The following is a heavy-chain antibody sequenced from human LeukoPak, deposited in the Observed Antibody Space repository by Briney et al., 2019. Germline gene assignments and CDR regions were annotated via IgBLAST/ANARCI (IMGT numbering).Heavy chain of an antibody. J-gene: IGHJ4*02. V-gene: IGHV4-38-2*02. Sequence: PSETLSLTCNVSGYSISSGYYWGWIRQPPGKGLEWIGSIYHSGSTYYNPSLKSRVTISVDTSKHQFSLKLSSVAAADTAVYYCARSPTTVTTLGVWGQGILVTVSS. CDR1: GYSISSGYY. D-gene: IGHD4-11*01. CDR3: ARSPTTVTTLGV. CDR2: IYHSGST.